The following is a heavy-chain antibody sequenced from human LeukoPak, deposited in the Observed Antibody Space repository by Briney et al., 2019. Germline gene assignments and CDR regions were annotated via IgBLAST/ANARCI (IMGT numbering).Heavy chain of an antibody. CDR1: GGSISSGGYS. CDR2: IYHSGST. D-gene: IGHD3-3*01. J-gene: IGHJ4*02. CDR3: ASQSYLSGYHTVDY. V-gene: IGHV4-30-2*01. Sequence: PSQTLSLTCVVSGGSISSGGYSWSWIRQPPGKGLEWIGYIYHSGSTYYNPSLKSRVTISVDRSKNQFSLKLSSVTAADTAVYYCASQSYLSGYHTVDYWGQGTLVTVSS.